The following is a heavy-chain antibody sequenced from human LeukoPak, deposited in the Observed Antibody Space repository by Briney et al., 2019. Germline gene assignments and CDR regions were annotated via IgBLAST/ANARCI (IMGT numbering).Heavy chain of an antibody. J-gene: IGHJ4*02. CDR3: ASNHRSYDSSGQFDY. D-gene: IGHD3-22*01. CDR2: ISGSGGST. Sequence: GGSLRLSCAASGFTFSSYAMSWVRQAPGKGLEWVSAISGSGGSTYYADSVKGRFTISGDNSKNTLYLQMNSLRAEDTAVYYCASNHRSYDSSGQFDYWGQGTLVTVSS. V-gene: IGHV3-23*01. CDR1: GFTFSSYA.